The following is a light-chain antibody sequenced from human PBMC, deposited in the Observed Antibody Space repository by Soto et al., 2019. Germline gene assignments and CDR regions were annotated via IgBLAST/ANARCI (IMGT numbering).Light chain of an antibody. CDR2: DAS. V-gene: IGKV3-15*01. CDR1: QNIRSS. J-gene: IGKJ5*01. Sequence: VITDPPSSLYGSRGDRGSLSCITSQNIRSSLAWYQQRPGQAPRLLIYDASTRATGIPPRFSGGGSGTEFTVTISSLQSEDFAVSSCQQYSQWSPITLGQGTRLEIK. CDR3: QQYSQWSPIT.